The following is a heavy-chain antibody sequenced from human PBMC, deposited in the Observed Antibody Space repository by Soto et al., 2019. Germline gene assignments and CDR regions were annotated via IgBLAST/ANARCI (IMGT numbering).Heavy chain of an antibody. Sequence: SPTLSLTCAIPGDSVSSNSVAWNWIRQSATRCLEWLGRTYYRSRWYNDYAVSVNSRITVNPDTSTNQFSLHLNSVTPEVTAVYSCAGTTSLQWYYMEVRDKGTTVPVSS. D-gene: IGHD1-7*01. J-gene: IGHJ6*03. CDR1: GDSVSSNSVA. V-gene: IGHV6-1*01. CDR2: TYYRSRWYN. CDR3: AGTTSLQWYYMEV.